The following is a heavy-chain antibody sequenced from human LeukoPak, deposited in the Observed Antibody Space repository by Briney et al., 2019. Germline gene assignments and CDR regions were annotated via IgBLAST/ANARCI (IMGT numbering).Heavy chain of an antibody. CDR1: GGSFSSFY. J-gene: IGHJ4*02. Sequence: PSETLSLTCAVYGGSFSSFYWGWIRQPPGKGLEWIGSIYYSGSTYYNPSLKSRVTMAVDTSKNQFSLKVSSVTAADTAVYYCARAGNNWSFDYWGQGTLVTVSS. D-gene: IGHD1-1*01. V-gene: IGHV4-39*07. CDR3: ARAGNNWSFDY. CDR2: IYYSGST.